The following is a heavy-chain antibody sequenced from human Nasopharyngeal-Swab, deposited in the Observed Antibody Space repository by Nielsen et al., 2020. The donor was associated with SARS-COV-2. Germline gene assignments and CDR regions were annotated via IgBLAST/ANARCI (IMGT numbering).Heavy chain of an antibody. CDR1: GFTFSSYS. V-gene: IGHV3-48*04. D-gene: IGHD1-26*01. Sequence: GESPKISCAASGFTFSSYSMNWVRQAPGKGLEWVSYISSSSSTIYYADSVKGRFTISRDNAKNTLYLQMNSLRAEDTAVYYCARVPYSGSRGVGYWGQGTLVTVSS. CDR2: ISSSSSTI. J-gene: IGHJ4*02. CDR3: ARVPYSGSRGVGY.